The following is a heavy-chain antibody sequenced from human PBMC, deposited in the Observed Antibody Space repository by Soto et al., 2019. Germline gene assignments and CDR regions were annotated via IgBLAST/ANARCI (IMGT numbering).Heavy chain of an antibody. V-gene: IGHV3-23*01. J-gene: IGHJ4*02. D-gene: IGHD1-1*01. CDR2: ISAGGGNT. CDR1: GFTFSTYA. CDR3: AKGNENYYFDY. Sequence: PGGSLRLSCAASGFTFSTYAMYWVRQAPGKGLEWVSAISAGGGNTYYADSVKGRFTISRGNSKNTLYLEMNSLRAEDTALYYCAKGNENYYFDYWGQGALVTVSS.